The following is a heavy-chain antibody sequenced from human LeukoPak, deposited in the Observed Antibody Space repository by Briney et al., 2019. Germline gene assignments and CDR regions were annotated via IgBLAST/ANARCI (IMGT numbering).Heavy chain of an antibody. V-gene: IGHV3-7*01. CDR2: INPDGSQK. J-gene: IGHJ4*02. CDR1: GFTFDTFG. CDR3: AKLLGTATTYDS. Sequence: PGGSLRLSCAASGFTFDTFGMNWVRQAPGKGLEWVASINPDGSQKLYVDSVKGRFTISRDNTKSSLYLQMNSLGAEDTAMYYCAKLLGTATTYDSWGQGTRVTVSS. D-gene: IGHD5-24*01.